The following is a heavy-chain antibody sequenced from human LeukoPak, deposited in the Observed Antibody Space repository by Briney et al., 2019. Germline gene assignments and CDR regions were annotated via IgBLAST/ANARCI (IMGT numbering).Heavy chain of an antibody. J-gene: IGHJ4*02. D-gene: IGHD4-23*01. CDR1: GFTFSSYS. Sequence: GGSLRLSCAASGFTFSSYSMNWVRQAPGKGLEWVSYISSSSSTIYYADSVKGRFTISRDNAKNSLYLQMISLRAEDMALYYCAKDVVGDYGGNWNYFDYWGQGTLVTVSS. CDR2: ISSSSSTI. V-gene: IGHV3-48*01. CDR3: AKDVVGDYGGNWNYFDY.